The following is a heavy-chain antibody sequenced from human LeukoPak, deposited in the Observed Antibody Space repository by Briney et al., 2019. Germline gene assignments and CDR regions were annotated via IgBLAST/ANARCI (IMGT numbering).Heavy chain of an antibody. CDR1: GYSFTSYW. Sequence: GESLKISCKGSGYSFTSYWIGWVRQMPGKGLEWMGIIYPGDSDTRYSPSFQGQVIISADKSISTAHLRWSSLRASDTAMYYCARQGGWYGPTDYWAQETLVSVSS. V-gene: IGHV5-51*01. CDR3: ARQGGWYGPTDY. D-gene: IGHD6-19*01. CDR2: IYPGDSDT. J-gene: IGHJ4*02.